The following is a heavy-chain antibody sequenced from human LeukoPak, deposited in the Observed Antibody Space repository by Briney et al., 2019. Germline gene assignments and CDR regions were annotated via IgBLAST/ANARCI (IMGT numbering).Heavy chain of an antibody. CDR2: INPSGGST. CDR3: ARAGKWGGEKSGYSGYDWGIDY. CDR1: GYTFTSYY. D-gene: IGHD5-12*01. Sequence: GSVKVSCKASGYTFTSYYMHWVRQAPGQGLEWMGIINPSGGSTSYAQKFQGRVTMTRDTSPSTVYMELISLRSEDTAVDYCARAGKWGGEKSGYSGYDWGIDYWGQGTLVTVSS. J-gene: IGHJ4*02. V-gene: IGHV1-46*01.